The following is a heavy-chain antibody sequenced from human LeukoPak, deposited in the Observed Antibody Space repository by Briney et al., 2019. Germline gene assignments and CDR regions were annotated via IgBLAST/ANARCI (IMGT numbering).Heavy chain of an antibody. CDR2: IYPGDSDT. D-gene: IGHD6-13*01. V-gene: IGHV5-51*01. J-gene: IGHJ4*02. CDR3: ARHVGAGGAAAGTIDY. CDR1: GYSSTSYW. Sequence: EESLKISCKGSGYSSTSYWIVWVRQMPGKGLEWMGIIYPGDSDTRYSPSFQGQVTISADKSISTAYLQWSSLKASDTAMYYCARHVGAGGAAAGTIDYWGQGTLVTVSS.